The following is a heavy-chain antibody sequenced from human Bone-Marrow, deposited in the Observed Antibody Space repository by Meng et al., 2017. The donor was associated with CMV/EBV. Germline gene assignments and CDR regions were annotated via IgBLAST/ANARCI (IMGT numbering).Heavy chain of an antibody. Sequence: GGSLRLSCAASGFTFSTYSMNWVRQAPGKGLEWVSYISAGSSIIYYADSVKGRFTVSRDNVKNSPYLQMNSLRAEDTAIYYCARGAYCSDSSCYTSLFDFWGQGALVTVSS. CDR3: ARGAYCSDSSCYTSLFDF. V-gene: IGHV3-48*04. J-gene: IGHJ4*02. CDR1: GFTFSTYS. CDR2: ISAGSSII. D-gene: IGHD2-2*02.